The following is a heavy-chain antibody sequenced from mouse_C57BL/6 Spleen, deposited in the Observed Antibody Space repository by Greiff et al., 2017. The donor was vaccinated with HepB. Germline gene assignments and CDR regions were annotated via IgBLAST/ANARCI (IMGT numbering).Heavy chain of an antibody. V-gene: IGHV1-26*01. Sequence: EVQLQQSGPELVKPGASVKISCKASGYTFTDYYMNWVKQSHGKSLEWIGDINPNNGGTSYNQKFKGKATLTVDKSSSTAYMELRSLTSEDSAVYYCASLGPYYAMDYWGQGTSVTVSS. CDR2: INPNNGGT. CDR3: ASLGPYYAMDY. CDR1: GYTFTDYY. D-gene: IGHD4-1*01. J-gene: IGHJ4*01.